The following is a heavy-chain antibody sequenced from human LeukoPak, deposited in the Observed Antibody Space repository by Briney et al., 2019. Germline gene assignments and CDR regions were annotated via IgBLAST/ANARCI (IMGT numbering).Heavy chain of an antibody. CDR2: IYYSGGT. CDR1: GGSIRNYY. Sequence: SETLSLTCTVSGGSIRNYYWSWIRQPPGKGLEWIGYIYYSGGTNYNPSLKSRVTISVDTSKNQFSLKLSSVTAADTAVYYCARDRIYYDSSGLNDYWGQGTLVTVSS. J-gene: IGHJ4*02. CDR3: ARDRIYYDSSGLNDY. D-gene: IGHD3-22*01. V-gene: IGHV4-59*12.